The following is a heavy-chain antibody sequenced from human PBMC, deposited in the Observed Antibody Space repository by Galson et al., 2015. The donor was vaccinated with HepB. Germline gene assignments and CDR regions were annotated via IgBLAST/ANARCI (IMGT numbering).Heavy chain of an antibody. D-gene: IGHD3-22*01. CDR3: ARPGDSSGWHD. Sequence: SLRLSCAASGFTISDNYMTWVRQAPGKGLEWVSIIYSGGSAYYADSVKGRFIISRDNSENTLYLLMGSLREGDTAVYYCARPGDSSGWHDWGQGTLVTVSS. CDR2: IYSGGSA. J-gene: IGHJ4*02. V-gene: IGHV3-66*02. CDR1: GFTISDNY.